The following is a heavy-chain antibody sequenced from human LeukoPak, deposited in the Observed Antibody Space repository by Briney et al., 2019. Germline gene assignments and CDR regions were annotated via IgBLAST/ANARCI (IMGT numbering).Heavy chain of an antibody. CDR2: ISNSSSYI. CDR3: AGRRTTGTAAQDY. Sequence: PGGSLRLSCAASGFTSSSHSMNWVRQAPGKGLEWVSSISNSSSYIYYADSVKGRYPISRDNAKNSLYLQMNSLRAEDTAVYYCAGRRTTGTAAQDYWGQGTLVTVSS. V-gene: IGHV3-21*01. CDR1: GFTSSSHS. D-gene: IGHD1-1*01. J-gene: IGHJ4*02.